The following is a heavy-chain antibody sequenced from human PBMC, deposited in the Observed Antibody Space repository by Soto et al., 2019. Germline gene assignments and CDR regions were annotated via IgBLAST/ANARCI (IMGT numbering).Heavy chain of an antibody. Sequence: GGSLRLSCAASGFTFSSYAMSWVRQAPGKGLEWVSAISGSGGSTYYADSVKGRFAISRDNSKNTLYLQMNSLRAEDTAVYYCAKGFPPMATYYYYGMDVWGQGTTVTVSS. CDR1: GFTFSSYA. D-gene: IGHD3-10*01. V-gene: IGHV3-23*01. CDR3: AKGFPPMATYYYYGMDV. CDR2: ISGSGGST. J-gene: IGHJ6*02.